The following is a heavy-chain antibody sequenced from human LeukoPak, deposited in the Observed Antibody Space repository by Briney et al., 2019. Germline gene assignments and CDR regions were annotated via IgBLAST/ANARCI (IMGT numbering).Heavy chain of an antibody. D-gene: IGHD6-6*01. CDR1: GFTFSNFG. CDR3: AKDAGPQQLVFFDS. J-gene: IGHJ4*02. V-gene: IGHV3-23*01. Sequence: GGSLRLSCTATGFTFSNFGMAWVRQAPGQGLEWVSTISGSGGNMYQADSVKGRFTISRDNSRSTLYLQMNSLRAEETAVYYCAKDAGPQQLVFFDSWGQGTLVTVSS. CDR2: ISGSGGNM.